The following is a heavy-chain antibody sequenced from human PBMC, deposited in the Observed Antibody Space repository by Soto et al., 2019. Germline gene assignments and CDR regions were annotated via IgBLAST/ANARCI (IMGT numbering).Heavy chain of an antibody. D-gene: IGHD3-9*01. J-gene: IGHJ6*02. CDR1: GYTFTSYD. CDR3: ARGRHYDILTGYYTPYYYYGMDV. V-gene: IGHV1-8*01. Sequence: ASVKVSCKASGYTFTSYDINWVRQATGQGLEWMGWMNPNSGNTGYAQKFQGRVTMARNTSISTAYMELSSLRSEDTAVYYCARGRHYDILTGYYTPYYYYGMDVWGQGTTVTVSS. CDR2: MNPNSGNT.